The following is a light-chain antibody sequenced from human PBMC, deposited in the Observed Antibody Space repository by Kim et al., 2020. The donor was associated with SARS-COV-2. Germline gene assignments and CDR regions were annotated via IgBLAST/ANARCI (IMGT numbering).Light chain of an antibody. Sequence: QSVLTQPPSVSAAPGQKVTISCSGSSSNIGNNYVSWYQQLPGTAPKLLIYDNNNRPSGIPDRFSGSKSGTSATLGITGLQTGDEADYYCGTWDSSLSAVVFGGWTQLTVL. J-gene: IGLJ2*01. V-gene: IGLV1-51*01. CDR2: DNN. CDR3: GTWDSSLSAVV. CDR1: SSNIGNNY.